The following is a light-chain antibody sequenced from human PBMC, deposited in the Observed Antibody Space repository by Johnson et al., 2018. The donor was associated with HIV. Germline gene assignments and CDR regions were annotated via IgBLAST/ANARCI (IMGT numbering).Light chain of an antibody. CDR1: SSNVGSSF. V-gene: IGLV1-51*01. CDR2: DNN. CDR3: GTWDSSLSAYV. J-gene: IGLJ1*01. Sequence: VLTQPPSVSAAPGQTVTISCSGSSSNVGSSFVSWYRQVPGTAPKLLIYDNNKRPSGIPGRFSASKSGTSATLGITGLQTGDEADYYCGTWDSSLSAYVFGTGTKVTVL.